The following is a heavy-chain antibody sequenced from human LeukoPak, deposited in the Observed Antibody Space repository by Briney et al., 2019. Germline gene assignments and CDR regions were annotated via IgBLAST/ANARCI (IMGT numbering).Heavy chain of an antibody. CDR2: ISGSGGST. J-gene: IGHJ4*02. D-gene: IGHD1-26*01. CDR3: ANSIVGEYYFDY. Sequence: GGSLRLSCAASGFTFSSYAMSWVRQAPGKGLEWVSAISGSGGSTYYADSVKGRFTISRDNSKNTLYLQMNSLRAEDTAVYYCANSIVGEYYFDYWGQGTLVTVSS. V-gene: IGHV3-23*01. CDR1: GFTFSSYA.